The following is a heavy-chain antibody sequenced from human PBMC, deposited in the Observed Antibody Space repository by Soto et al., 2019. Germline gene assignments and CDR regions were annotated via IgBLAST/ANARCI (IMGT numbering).Heavy chain of an antibody. CDR1: GGFIKSSDYH. Sequence: TLSRTLTVSGGFIKSSDYHWSWTRQYRSKGLEWIGYIHNSGTSFYNPSLRGRVTVTLDTSRSQFSLTLASVTDADTAVYYCVREERIAAPQLDYWGQGIPVTVSS. CDR2: IHNSGTS. CDR3: VREERIAAPQLDY. D-gene: IGHD6-6*01. V-gene: IGHV4-30-4*01. J-gene: IGHJ4*02.